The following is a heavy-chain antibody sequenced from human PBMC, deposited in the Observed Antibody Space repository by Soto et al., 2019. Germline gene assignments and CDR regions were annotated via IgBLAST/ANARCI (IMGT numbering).Heavy chain of an antibody. Sequence: GESLKISCKGSGYSFTSYWISWVRQMPRKGLECMGRIDPSDSSTNYSPSFQGHVTISAEKSISTAYLQWSSLKASVTAMYYCAVVRHIVVVPYAFDIWGQGTMVTVS. CDR1: GYSFTSYW. J-gene: IGHJ3*02. CDR2: IDPSDSST. CDR3: AVVRHIVVVPYAFDI. V-gene: IGHV5-10-1*01. D-gene: IGHD2-21*01.